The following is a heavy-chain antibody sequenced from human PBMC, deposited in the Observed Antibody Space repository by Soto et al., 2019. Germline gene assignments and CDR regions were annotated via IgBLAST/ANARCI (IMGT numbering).Heavy chain of an antibody. CDR3: ARGGYDFSGVNFDDGFDF. D-gene: IGHD3-22*01. V-gene: IGHV4-59*11. Sequence: SENLSLTCSVSSGSLSSHFWAWIRQSPGKGLEWLGYIFYTGITNYNPSLQSRVTISADTSKDQFSLRLNSVTAADTAVYYCARGGYDFSGVNFDDGFDFWGQGIPVTVSS. CDR2: IFYTGIT. J-gene: IGHJ3*01. CDR1: SGSLSSHF.